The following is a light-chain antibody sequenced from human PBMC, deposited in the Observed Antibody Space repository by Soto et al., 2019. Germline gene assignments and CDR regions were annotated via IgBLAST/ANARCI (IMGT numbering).Light chain of an antibody. J-gene: IGKJ4*01. CDR1: QSISSW. Sequence: DIQMTQSPSALSASVGDRVTITCRASQSISSWLAWYQQKPGKAPKLLIYDASSFESGVPSRFSGSGSDTEFTLTINNLQPDDFATYHCQQYNRYSLTFGGGTKV. CDR3: QQYNRYSLT. CDR2: DAS. V-gene: IGKV1-5*01.